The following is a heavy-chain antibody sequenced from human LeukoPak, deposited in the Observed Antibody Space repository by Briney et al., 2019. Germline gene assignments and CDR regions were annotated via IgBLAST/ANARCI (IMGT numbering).Heavy chain of an antibody. CDR2: ISISGSTI. Sequence: GGSLRLSCAVSEFTFTSYELNWVRQAPGQGLEWVSYISISGSTISYADSVKGRFTISRDNAKNSLYLQVISLRAEDTAVYYCARGPSIAARYDAFDIWGQGKMVTVSS. CDR1: EFTFTSYE. CDR3: ARGPSIAARYDAFDI. J-gene: IGHJ3*02. V-gene: IGHV3-48*03. D-gene: IGHD6-6*01.